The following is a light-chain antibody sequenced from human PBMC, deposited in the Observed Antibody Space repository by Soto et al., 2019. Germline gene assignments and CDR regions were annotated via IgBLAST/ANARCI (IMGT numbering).Light chain of an antibody. CDR3: QQRSNWPLT. J-gene: IGKJ4*01. V-gene: IGKV3-11*01. CDR1: QSVSSY. Sequence: EIVVTHSPATLSLSPCERATLSFRASQSVSSYLAWYQQKPGQAPRLLIYDASNRATGIPARFSGSGSGTDFTLTISSLEPEDFAVYYCQQRSNWPLTFGGGTKVDIK. CDR2: DAS.